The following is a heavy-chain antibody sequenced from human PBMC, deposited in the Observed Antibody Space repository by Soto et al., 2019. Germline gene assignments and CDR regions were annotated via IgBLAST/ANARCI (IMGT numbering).Heavy chain of an antibody. CDR3: ARDGYNY. CDR1: GGSFSGYY. CDR2: INHSGST. J-gene: IGHJ4*02. Sequence: SETLPLTCAVYGGSFSGYYWSWIRQPPGKGLEWIGEINHSGSTNYNPSLKSRVTISVDTSKNQFSLKLSSVTDADTAVYYCARDGYNYWGQGNLVTVSS. D-gene: IGHD5-18*01. V-gene: IGHV4-34*01.